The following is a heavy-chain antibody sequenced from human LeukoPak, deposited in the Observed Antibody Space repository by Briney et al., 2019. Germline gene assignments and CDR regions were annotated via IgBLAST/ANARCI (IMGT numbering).Heavy chain of an antibody. Sequence: GASVKVSCKPSGYTFTVNYLHCVRQAPGQGLEWVGWMNPNSGVTFYAQNFQGRVTMTRDTSVTTAYMELSSLTSDDTAVYYCAREPGTSWFDYWGQGSLVTVSS. CDR1: GYTFTVNY. D-gene: IGHD2-2*01. J-gene: IGHJ4*02. V-gene: IGHV1-2*02. CDR2: MNPNSGVT. CDR3: AREPGTSWFDY.